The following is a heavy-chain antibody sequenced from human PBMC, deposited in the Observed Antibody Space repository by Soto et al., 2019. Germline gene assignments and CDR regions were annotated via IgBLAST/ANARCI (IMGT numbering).Heavy chain of an antibody. CDR1: GFALSRYW. CDR3: ARSLRSTYLYYGLDV. D-gene: IGHD2-21*01. CDR2: INSGGNIT. V-gene: IGHV3-74*01. J-gene: IGHJ6*02. Sequence: GGSLRLSCTASGFALSRYWMYWVRQAPGKGLVWVSHINSGGNITPYPDSVRGRFTISRDNSKNTLYLDMHSLTTDDTAVYFCARSLRSTYLYYGLDVWGQGTTVTVSS.